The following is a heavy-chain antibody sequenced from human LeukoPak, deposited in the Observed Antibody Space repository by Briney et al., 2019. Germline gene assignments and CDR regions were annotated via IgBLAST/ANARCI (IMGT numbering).Heavy chain of an antibody. V-gene: IGHV3-23*01. CDR2: ISGSGGST. CDR3: AKDPGYCSGGSCYTPFAY. CDR1: GFTFSSYA. D-gene: IGHD2-15*01. Sequence: PGGSLRLSCAASGFTFSSYALSWVRQAPGKGLEWVSAISGSGGSTYYADSVKGRFTISRDNSKNTLYLQMNSLRAEDTAVYYCAKDPGYCSGGSCYTPFAYWGQGTLVTVSS. J-gene: IGHJ4*02.